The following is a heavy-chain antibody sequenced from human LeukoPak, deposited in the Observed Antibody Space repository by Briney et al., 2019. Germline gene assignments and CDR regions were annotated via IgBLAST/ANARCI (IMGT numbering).Heavy chain of an antibody. V-gene: IGHV4-59*01. CDR2: ISYSGFT. Sequence: SETLSLTCPISGGSLSNYYGSWIRQPPGKGLEWIGYISYSGFTKYNPSLQSRVTISVDTSKNQFSLKLSSVTAADTAMYYCARSAVATAAGLDYWGQGTLVTVSS. J-gene: IGHJ4*02. D-gene: IGHD4-23*01. CDR3: ARSAVATAAGLDY. CDR1: GGSLSNYY.